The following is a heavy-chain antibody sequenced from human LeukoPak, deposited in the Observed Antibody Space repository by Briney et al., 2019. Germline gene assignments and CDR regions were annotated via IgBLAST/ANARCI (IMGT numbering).Heavy chain of an antibody. J-gene: IGHJ5*02. Sequence: PSETLSLTCTVSGGSISSGGYYWSWIRQHPGKGLEWIGYIYYSGSTYYNPSLKSRVTISVDTSKNQFSLKLSSVTAADTAVYYCARSPNPKYDSRGGWFDPWGQGTLVTVSS. CDR2: IYYSGST. CDR1: GGSISSGGYY. CDR3: ARSPNPKYDSRGGWFDP. V-gene: IGHV4-31*03. D-gene: IGHD2-21*02.